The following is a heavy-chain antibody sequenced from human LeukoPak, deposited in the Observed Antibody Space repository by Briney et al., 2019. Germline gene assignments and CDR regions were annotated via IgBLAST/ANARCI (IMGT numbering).Heavy chain of an antibody. CDR3: TRDPLRYLRVGHYDY. D-gene: IGHD3-9*01. CDR2: IDYDSSHI. Sequence: TGGSLRLSCAASGFTFSTSAMNWVRQVPGKGLEWVSSIDYDSSHIYYAASVRGRFTISRDNARDSVYLQMDSLRVEDTAVYYCTRDPLRYLRVGHYDYWGQGTRVGVSS. J-gene: IGHJ4*02. V-gene: IGHV3-21*01. CDR1: GFTFSTSA.